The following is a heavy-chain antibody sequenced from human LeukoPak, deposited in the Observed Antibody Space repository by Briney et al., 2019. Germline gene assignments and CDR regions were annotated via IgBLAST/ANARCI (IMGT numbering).Heavy chain of an antibody. CDR3: ARDYLLIHYDSSGYYRDAFDL. CDR2: IKQDGSEK. J-gene: IGHJ3*01. CDR1: GFTMSSYW. V-gene: IGHV3-7*01. D-gene: IGHD3-22*01. Sequence: GSLRLSCAASGFTMSSYWMSWVRQAPGKGREWVANIKQDGSEKYYVDSVKGRFTISRDNAKNSLYLQMNSLRAEDTAVYYCARDYLLIHYDSSGYYRDAFDLWGQGTMVTVSS.